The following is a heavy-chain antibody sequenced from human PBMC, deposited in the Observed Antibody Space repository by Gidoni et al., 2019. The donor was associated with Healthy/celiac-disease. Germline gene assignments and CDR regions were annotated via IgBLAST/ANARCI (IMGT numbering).Heavy chain of an antibody. CDR3: AKEWVGVAAAGQDYFDY. D-gene: IGHD6-13*01. V-gene: IGHV3-23*01. CDR1: GFTFSRGA. Sequence: EVQLLASGGGVVQHGGSLRRSCDASGFTFSRGAMGWVRQAPGQGLVWVSAIIGGGGSTYSADSVKGRFTISRDNSKNTLYLQMNSLRAEDTAVYSCAKEWVGVAAAGQDYFDYWGQGTLVTVSS. J-gene: IGHJ4*02. CDR2: IIGGGGST.